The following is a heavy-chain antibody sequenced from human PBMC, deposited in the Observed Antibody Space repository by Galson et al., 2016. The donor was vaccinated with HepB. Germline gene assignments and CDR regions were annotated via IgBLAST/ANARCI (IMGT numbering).Heavy chain of an antibody. D-gene: IGHD2-21*02. CDR3: VRDFVVVTAISDSVAFDI. V-gene: IGHV1-46*03. Sequence: SVKVSCKASGYTFTTYHIHWVRQAPGQGLEWMGIINPAGGSTSYAQKFQDRLTMTRDTSTSTVYMELSSLRSEDTAMYYCVRDFVVVTAISDSVAFDIWGQGTIVIVSS. CDR1: GYTFTTYH. J-gene: IGHJ3*02. CDR2: INPAGGST.